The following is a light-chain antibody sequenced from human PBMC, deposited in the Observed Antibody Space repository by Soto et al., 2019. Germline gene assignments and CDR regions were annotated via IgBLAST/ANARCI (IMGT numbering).Light chain of an antibody. CDR3: FSYTDTDTLV. CDR2: EVT. V-gene: IGLV2-14*01. J-gene: IGLJ1*01. CDR1: SSDVGGYNY. Sequence: QSALTQPASVSGSPGQSITVSCTGTSSDVGGYNYVSWYQQHPGKDPKLMIYEVTNRPSGVSNRFSGSKSGNTASLTISGLQAEDEADYYCFSYTDTDTLVFGTGTKVTVL.